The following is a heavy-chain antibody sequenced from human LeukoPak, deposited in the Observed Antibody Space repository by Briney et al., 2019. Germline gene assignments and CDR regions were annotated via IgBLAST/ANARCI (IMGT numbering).Heavy chain of an antibody. CDR1: GYSLTYYG. CDR3: ARSWLLHGGSDS. D-gene: IGHD6-19*01. CDR2: IYPSDSDT. V-gene: IGHV5-51*01. J-gene: IGHJ2*01. Sequence: AESLKFACTGFGYSLTYYGVAWVGQMPGKGLEWMGAIYPSDSDTRYSPSFQGQVTISADKSISTAYLQWSSLKASDTAMYYCARSWLLHGGSDSWCRGTLVTVSS.